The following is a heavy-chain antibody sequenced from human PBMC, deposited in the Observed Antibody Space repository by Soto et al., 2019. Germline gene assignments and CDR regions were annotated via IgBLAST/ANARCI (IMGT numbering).Heavy chain of an antibody. Sequence: PGGSLRLSCAASGFTFGNYWMSWARQAPGKGLEWLANIKEAGSEKYYVDSVKGRFTISRDNAKNSLYLQMNSLRAEDTAVYYCAITMVWGAISDYYYGIDVWGQGTTVTVSS. CDR3: AITMVWGAISDYYYGIDV. CDR1: GFTFGNYW. D-gene: IGHD3-10*01. CDR2: IKEAGSEK. J-gene: IGHJ6*02. V-gene: IGHV3-7*02.